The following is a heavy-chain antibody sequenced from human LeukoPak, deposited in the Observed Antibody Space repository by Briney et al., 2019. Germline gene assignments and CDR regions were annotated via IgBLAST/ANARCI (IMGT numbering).Heavy chain of an antibody. Sequence: ASVKVSCKASGYTFTGYYMHWVRQAPGQGLEWMGRINPNSGGTNYAQRLQGRVTMTTDTSASTAYMELRSLRSDDTAVYYCARDQIGYYYGSGSYYYMDVWGKGTTVTVSS. CDR1: GYTFTGYY. D-gene: IGHD3-10*01. CDR2: INPNSGGT. J-gene: IGHJ6*03. CDR3: ARDQIGYYYGSGSYYYMDV. V-gene: IGHV1-2*06.